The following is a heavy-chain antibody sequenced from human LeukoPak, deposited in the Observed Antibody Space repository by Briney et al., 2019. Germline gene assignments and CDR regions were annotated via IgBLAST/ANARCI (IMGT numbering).Heavy chain of an antibody. V-gene: IGHV3-7*01. CDR2: IKADGSQQ. J-gene: IGHJ4*02. CDR1: GFSISSHW. Sequence: GGSLRLSCVASGFSISSHWMRWLRQAPGKGLEWVANIKADGSQQYYVDSVRGRFTISRDNSKNTLYLQMNSLRAEDTAVYYCARDLPDYWGQGTLVTVSS. CDR3: ARDLPDY.